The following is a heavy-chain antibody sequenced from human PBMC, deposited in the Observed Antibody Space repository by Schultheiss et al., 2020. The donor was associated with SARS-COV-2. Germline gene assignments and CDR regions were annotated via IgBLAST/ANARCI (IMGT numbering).Heavy chain of an antibody. V-gene: IGHV4-59*08. D-gene: IGHD5-18*01. J-gene: IGHJ4*02. CDR3: ARGVVDTAKVQVPYYFDS. Sequence: ETLSLTCTVSGGSISSYYWSWIRQPPGKGLEWIGYIYYSGSTNYNPSLKSRVTISVDTSKNQFSLKLSSVTAADTAVYYCARGVVDTAKVQVPYYFDSWGQGTLVTVSS. CDR2: IYYSGST. CDR1: GGSISSYY.